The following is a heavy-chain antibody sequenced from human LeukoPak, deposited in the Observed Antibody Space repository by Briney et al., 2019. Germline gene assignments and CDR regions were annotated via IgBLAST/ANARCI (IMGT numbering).Heavy chain of an antibody. J-gene: IGHJ3*02. Sequence: PGGSLRLSCAASGFTFSSYSMNWVRQAPGKGLEWVSSISSSGSYKYYADSVKGRFTISRNNTKNSLYLQMNSLRAEDTAVYYCPRDQLGSFDIGGEGTMVTVSS. CDR3: PRDQLGSFDI. D-gene: IGHD1-1*01. V-gene: IGHV3-21*01. CDR1: GFTFSSYS. CDR2: ISSSGSYK.